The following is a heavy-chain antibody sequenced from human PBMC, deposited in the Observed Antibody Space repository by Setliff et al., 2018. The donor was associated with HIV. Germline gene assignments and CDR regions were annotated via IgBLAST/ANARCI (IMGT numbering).Heavy chain of an antibody. CDR2: IDQHGSER. CDR3: TRDLGYDSFDI. J-gene: IGHJ3*02. D-gene: IGHD3-22*01. CDR1: GGSISSDNW. V-gene: IGHV3-7*01. Sequence: ETLSLTCAVSGGSISSDNWWTWVRQAPGKGLEWVANIDQHGSERYYTDSVRGRFTISRDNAKNSLYLQMNSLRGEDTALYYCTRDLGYDSFDIWGQGTMVTVSS.